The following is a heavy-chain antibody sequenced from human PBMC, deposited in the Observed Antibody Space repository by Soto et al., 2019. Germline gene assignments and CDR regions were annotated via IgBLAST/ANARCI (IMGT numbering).Heavy chain of an antibody. CDR1: GFTFSSYG. D-gene: IGHD1-26*01. Sequence: GGSLRLSCAASGFTFSSYGMHWVRQAPGKGLEWVAVISYDGSNKYYADSVKGRFTISRDNSKSTLYLQMNSLRAEDTAVYYCAKDISGSSRGFQHWGHGTLVTVSS. J-gene: IGHJ1*01. CDR3: AKDISGSSRGFQH. CDR2: ISYDGSNK. V-gene: IGHV3-30*18.